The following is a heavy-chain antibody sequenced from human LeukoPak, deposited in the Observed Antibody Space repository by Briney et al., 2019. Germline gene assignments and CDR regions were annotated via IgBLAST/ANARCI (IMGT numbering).Heavy chain of an antibody. D-gene: IGHD2-15*01. J-gene: IGHJ4*02. CDR2: IKQDGSEK. Sequence: GGSLRLSCEGSGFTFSNYWMSWVRQAPGKGLEWVSNIKQDGSEKYYVDSVKGRFTISRDNAKNSLYLQMNSLRAEDTAVYYCARAKGGYCSGGSCYIIWGQGTLVTVSS. CDR1: GFTFSNYW. V-gene: IGHV3-7*01. CDR3: ARAKGGYCSGGSCYII.